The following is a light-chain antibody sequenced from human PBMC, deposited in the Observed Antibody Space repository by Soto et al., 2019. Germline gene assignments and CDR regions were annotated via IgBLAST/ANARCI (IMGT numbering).Light chain of an antibody. CDR2: EGS. Sequence: QSVLTQPASVSGSPGQSITITCTGTSSYVGSYNLVSWYQQHPGKAPKLMIYEGSKRPSGVSNRFSGSKSGNTASLTISGLQAEDAADYYCCSYAGSSTFRYVFXTGTKVTVL. V-gene: IGLV2-23*03. CDR3: CSYAGSSTFRYV. J-gene: IGLJ1*01. CDR1: SSYVGSYNL.